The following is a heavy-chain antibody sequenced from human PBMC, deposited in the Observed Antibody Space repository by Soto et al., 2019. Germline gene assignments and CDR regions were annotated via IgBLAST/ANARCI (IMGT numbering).Heavy chain of an antibody. D-gene: IGHD2-15*01. Sequence: PGGSLRLSCAASGFTFSSYGMHWVRQAPGKGLEWVAVISYDGSNKYYADSVKGRFTISRDNSKNTLYLQMNSLRAEDTAVYYCAKDASPSPEYFQHWGQGTLVTVSS. CDR2: ISYDGSNK. CDR1: GFTFSSYG. J-gene: IGHJ1*01. CDR3: AKDASPSPEYFQH. V-gene: IGHV3-30*18.